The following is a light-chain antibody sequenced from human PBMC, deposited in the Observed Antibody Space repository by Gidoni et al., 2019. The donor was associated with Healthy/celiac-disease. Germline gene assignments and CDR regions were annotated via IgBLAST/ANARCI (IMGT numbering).Light chain of an antibody. CDR3: QQYGSSPWLT. Sequence: EIVLTQSPGTLSLSPGERATLSCRASQRVSSSYLAWYQQKPGQAPRLLIYGASSRATGIPDRFSGSGSGTDFTLTISRLEPEDFAVYYCQQYGSSPWLTFXGXTKVEIK. CDR1: QRVSSSY. V-gene: IGKV3-20*01. CDR2: GAS. J-gene: IGKJ4*01.